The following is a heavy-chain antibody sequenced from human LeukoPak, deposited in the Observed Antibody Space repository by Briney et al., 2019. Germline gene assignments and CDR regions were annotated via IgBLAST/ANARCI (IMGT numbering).Heavy chain of an antibody. Sequence: GGSLRLSCAASGFTFNSYAMSWVRQAPGEGLEWVSGISVSGGNTHYADSVKGRFTISRDNSKNTLYLQMNSLRAEDTAVYHCAKGWGYCSGGTCYSYYYYGMDVWGQGTTATVSS. V-gene: IGHV3-23*01. J-gene: IGHJ6*02. CDR2: ISVSGGNT. D-gene: IGHD2-15*01. CDR3: AKGWGYCSGGTCYSYYYYGMDV. CDR1: GFTFNSYA.